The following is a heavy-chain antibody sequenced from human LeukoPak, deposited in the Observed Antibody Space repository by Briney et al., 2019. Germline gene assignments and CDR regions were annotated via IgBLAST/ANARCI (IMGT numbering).Heavy chain of an antibody. V-gene: IGHV1-46*01. Sequence: ASVKVSCKASGYTFTTYHIHWVRQAPGQGLEWMGIINPSSGGTTYAQKFQGRVTMTRDTSTSTLHMELSSLRSEDTAVYYCARVVVRGVYYMDVWGKGTTVTVSS. D-gene: IGHD3-10*01. CDR2: INPSSGGT. J-gene: IGHJ6*03. CDR1: GYTFTTYH. CDR3: ARVVVRGVYYMDV.